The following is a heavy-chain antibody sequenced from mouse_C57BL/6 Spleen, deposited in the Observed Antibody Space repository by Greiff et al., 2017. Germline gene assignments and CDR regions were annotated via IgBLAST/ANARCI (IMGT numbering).Heavy chain of an antibody. J-gene: IGHJ4*01. CDR3: ATGLGHDAMDY. Sequence: DVMLVESGGGLVKPGGSLKLSCAASGFTFSDYGMHWVRQAPEKGLEWVAYISSGSSTIYYADTVKGRFTISRDNAKNTLCLQMTSLRSEDTAMYYCATGLGHDAMDYWGQGTSVTVSS. CDR1: GFTFSDYG. CDR2: ISSGSSTI. V-gene: IGHV5-17*01. D-gene: IGHD4-1*01.